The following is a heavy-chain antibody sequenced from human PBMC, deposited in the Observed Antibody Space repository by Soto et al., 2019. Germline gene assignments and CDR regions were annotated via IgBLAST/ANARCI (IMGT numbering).Heavy chain of an antibody. Sequence: ASVKVSCKASGYTFTSYDINWVRQATGQGLEWMGWMNPNSGNTGYAQKFQGRVTMTRNTSISTAYMVLSSLRSEDTAVYYCARGRPYYDFWSGSAKNYYYYMDVWGKGTTVTVSS. CDR2: MNPNSGNT. V-gene: IGHV1-8*01. J-gene: IGHJ6*03. CDR1: GYTFTSYD. CDR3: ARGRPYYDFWSGSAKNYYYYMDV. D-gene: IGHD3-3*01.